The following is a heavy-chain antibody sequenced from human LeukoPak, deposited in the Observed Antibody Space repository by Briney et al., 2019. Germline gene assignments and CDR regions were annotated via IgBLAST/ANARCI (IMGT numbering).Heavy chain of an antibody. V-gene: IGHV3-7*03. CDR1: GFTFSSYW. CDR3: AKGGAVSSKSITMVRGTRRYYYYMDV. J-gene: IGHJ6*03. CDR2: IKQDGSEK. D-gene: IGHD3-10*01. Sequence: GGSLRLSCAASGFTFSSYWMSWVRQAPGKGLEWVANIKQDGSEKYYVDSVKGRFTISRDNAKNSLYLQMNSLRAEDTAVYYCAKGGAVSSKSITMVRGTRRYYYYMDVWGKGTTVTISS.